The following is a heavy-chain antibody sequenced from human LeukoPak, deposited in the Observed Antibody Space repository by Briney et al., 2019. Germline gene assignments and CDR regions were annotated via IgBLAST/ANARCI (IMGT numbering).Heavy chain of an antibody. CDR1: GITFSSYG. J-gene: IGHJ6*03. CDR3: AKNGDRGAYCTGGTCYPYFYYYMDV. D-gene: IGHD2-15*01. V-gene: IGHV3-23*01. Sequence: GGSLRLSCAASGITFSSYGMSWVRQAPGKGLEWVSSISSTGGTTYYADSVKGRFTISRDNSKNTLYLRMNSLRAEDTAIYYCAKNGDRGAYCTGGTCYPYFYYYMDVWGKGTTVTI. CDR2: ISSTGGTT.